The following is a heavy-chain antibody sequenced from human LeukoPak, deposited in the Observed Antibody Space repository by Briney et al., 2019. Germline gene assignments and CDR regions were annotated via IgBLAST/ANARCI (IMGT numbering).Heavy chain of an antibody. J-gene: IGHJ4*02. V-gene: IGHV3-21*01. CDR2: ISSSSSYI. CDR3: ARFKWNQYYFDY. D-gene: IGHD1-1*01. CDR1: GFTYSSYS. Sequence: GGSLRLXCAASGFTYSSYSMNWVRPAPGKGLEWVSSISSSSSYIYYADSVKGRFTISRDNAKNSLYLQMNSLRAEDTAVYYCARFKWNQYYFDYWGQGTLVTVSS.